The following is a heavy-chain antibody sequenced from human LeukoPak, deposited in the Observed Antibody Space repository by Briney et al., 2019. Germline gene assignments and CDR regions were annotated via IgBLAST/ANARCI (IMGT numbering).Heavy chain of an antibody. D-gene: IGHD3-10*01. Sequence: SETLSLTCTVSGGSISSSSYYWGWIRQPPGKGLEWIGSIYYSGSTYYNPSLKSRVTISVDTSKNQFSLKLSSVTAADTAVYYCARDGRIGSDRRPYYFDYWGQGTLVTVSS. CDR2: IYYSGST. V-gene: IGHV4-39*07. CDR1: GGSISSSSYY. CDR3: ARDGRIGSDRRPYYFDY. J-gene: IGHJ4*02.